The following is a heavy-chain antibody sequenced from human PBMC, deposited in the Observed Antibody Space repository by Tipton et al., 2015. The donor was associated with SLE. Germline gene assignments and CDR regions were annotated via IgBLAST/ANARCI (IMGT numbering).Heavy chain of an antibody. CDR1: GYTFIDNY. CDR2: IDPIRGDT. J-gene: IGHJ4*02. Sequence: QSGAEVKKPGASVKVSCTASGYTFIDNYMHWVRQAPGQGLEWMGWIDPIRGDTSYAQKFQGRVNLTLDTSTSTAYMDLTSLKADDTAVYYCAIDSGGDYDYHFESWGQGTLVTVSS. CDR3: AIDSGGDYDYHFES. V-gene: IGHV1-2*02. D-gene: IGHD3-3*01.